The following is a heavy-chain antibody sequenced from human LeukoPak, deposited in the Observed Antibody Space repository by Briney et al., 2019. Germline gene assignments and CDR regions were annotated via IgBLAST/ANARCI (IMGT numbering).Heavy chain of an antibody. V-gene: IGHV3-30-3*01. CDR1: GFTFRNYV. CDR3: AREGYYGSGSPPSLYFDY. Sequence: GGSLRLSCAASGFTFRNYVIHWVRQAPGKGLEWVAVTSSDLNVKLYADSAKGRFTISRDNSRSTLYLQMNSLRPEDTAIYYCAREGYYGSGSPPSLYFDYWGQGTLVTVSS. CDR2: TSSDLNVK. J-gene: IGHJ4*02. D-gene: IGHD3-10*01.